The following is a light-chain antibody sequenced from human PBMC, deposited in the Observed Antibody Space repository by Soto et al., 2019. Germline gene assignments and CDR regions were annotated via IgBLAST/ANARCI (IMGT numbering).Light chain of an antibody. J-gene: IGKJ1*01. CDR3: QQYNNWPRT. Sequence: EIVMTQSPATLSVSPGERATLSCRASQSVSSNLAWYQQKPGQAPRLLINGASTRATGIPARFSGSGSGTEFTLTISSLQSEDFAVYYCQQYNNWPRTFGQGTKVDIK. CDR1: QSVSSN. CDR2: GAS. V-gene: IGKV3-15*01.